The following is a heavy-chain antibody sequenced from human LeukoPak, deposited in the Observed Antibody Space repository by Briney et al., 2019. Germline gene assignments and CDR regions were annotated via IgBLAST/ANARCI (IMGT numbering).Heavy chain of an antibody. V-gene: IGHV3-23*01. D-gene: IGHD3-22*01. Sequence: GGSLRLSCAASGFTFSSYAMSWVRQAPGKGLEWVSAISGSGGSTYYADSVKGRFTISRDNSKNTLYLQMNSLRAEDTAVYYCAKDQVYYYDSSGPIGPYWGQGTLVTVSS. CDR2: ISGSGGST. J-gene: IGHJ4*02. CDR3: AKDQVYYYDSSGPIGPY. CDR1: GFTFSSYA.